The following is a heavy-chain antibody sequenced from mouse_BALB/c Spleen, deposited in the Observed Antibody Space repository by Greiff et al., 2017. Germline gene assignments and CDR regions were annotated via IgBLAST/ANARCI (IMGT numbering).Heavy chain of an antibody. CDR1: GFNIKDYY. CDR3: NLYGIPYAMDY. D-gene: IGHD2-10*02. J-gene: IGHJ4*01. CDR2: IDPENGDT. Sequence: EVNLVESGAELVRSGASVKLSCTASGFNIKDYYMHWVKQRPEQGLEWIGWIDPENGDTEYAPKFQGKATMTADTSSNTAYLQLSSLTSEDTAVYYCNLYGIPYAMDYWGQGTSVTVSS. V-gene: IGHV14-4*02.